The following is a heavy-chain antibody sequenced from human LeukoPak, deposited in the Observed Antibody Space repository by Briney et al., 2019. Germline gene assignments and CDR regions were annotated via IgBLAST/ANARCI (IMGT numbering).Heavy chain of an antibody. CDR1: GFTFSNYV. CDR3: ARAPYYYDSTGYFDY. D-gene: IGHD3-22*01. CDR2: IAHDGSNK. Sequence: GGSLKLSCAASGFTFSNYVMQWVRQAPGKGLEWVALIAHDGSNKYYADSVKGRFTISRENSKNTVYLQMNSLRPEDTAVYSCARAPYYYDSTGYFDYWGQGTLVTVSS. V-gene: IGHV3-30*03. J-gene: IGHJ4*02.